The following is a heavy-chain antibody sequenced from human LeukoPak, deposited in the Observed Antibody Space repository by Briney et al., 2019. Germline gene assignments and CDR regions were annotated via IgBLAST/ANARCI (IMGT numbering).Heavy chain of an antibody. J-gene: IGHJ5*02. Sequence: ASETLSLTCTVSGGSISSGGYYWGWIRQHPGKGLEWIGYIYYSGSTYYNPSLKSRVAISVDTSKNQFSLKLSSVTAADTAVYYCARGGTPYSNPYNWFDPWGQGTLVTVSS. CDR2: IYYSGST. CDR3: ARGGTPYSNPYNWFDP. V-gene: IGHV4-31*03. CDR1: GGSISSGGYY. D-gene: IGHD4-11*01.